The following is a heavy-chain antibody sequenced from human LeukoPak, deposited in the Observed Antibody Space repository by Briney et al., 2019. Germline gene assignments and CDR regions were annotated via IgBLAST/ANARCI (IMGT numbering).Heavy chain of an antibody. CDR3: ARGLGGFLSTWIQPSRYFDL. CDR1: GGSFSGYY. V-gene: IGHV4-34*01. CDR2: INHSGST. Sequence: SETLSLTCAVYGGSFSGYYWSWIRQPPGKGLEWIGEINHSGSTNYNPSLKSRVTISVDTSKNQFSLKLSSVTAADTAVYYCARGLGGFLSTWIQPSRYFDLWGRGTLVTVSS. D-gene: IGHD5-18*01. J-gene: IGHJ2*01.